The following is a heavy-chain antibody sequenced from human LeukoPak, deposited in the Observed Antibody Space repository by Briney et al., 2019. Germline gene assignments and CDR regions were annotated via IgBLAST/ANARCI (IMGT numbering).Heavy chain of an antibody. D-gene: IGHD3-10*01. Sequence: ASVKVSCKASGYTFTGYYMHWVRQAPGQGLEWMRWINPNSGGTNYAQKFQGRVTMTRDTSISTAYMELSRLRSDDTAVYYCASGRDYYGSGSHDAFDIWGQGTMVTVSS. J-gene: IGHJ3*02. CDR1: GYTFTGYY. CDR3: ASGRDYYGSGSHDAFDI. CDR2: INPNSGGT. V-gene: IGHV1-2*02.